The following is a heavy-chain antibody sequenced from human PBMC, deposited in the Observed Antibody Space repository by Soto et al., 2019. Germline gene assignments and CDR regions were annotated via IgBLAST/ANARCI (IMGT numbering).Heavy chain of an antibody. CDR3: ARGRSIVGVFVDYYGMDV. CDR2: INHSGST. D-gene: IGHD1-26*01. Sequence: SETLSLTCVVYGGSFSGYYWSWIRQPPGKGLEWIGEINHSGSTNYNPSLKSRVTISVDTSKNQFSPKLSSVTAADTAVYYCARGRSIVGVFVDYYGMDVLGQETTVTVSS. CDR1: GGSFSGYY. J-gene: IGHJ6*02. V-gene: IGHV4-34*01.